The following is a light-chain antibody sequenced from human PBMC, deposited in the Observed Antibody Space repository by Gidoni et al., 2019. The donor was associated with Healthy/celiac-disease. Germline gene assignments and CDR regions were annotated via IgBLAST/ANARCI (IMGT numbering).Light chain of an antibody. Sequence: QSALTQPASESGSPGQSITVSCTGTSSDVGGYNYVSWYQQHPGKAPTLMIYEVSPRPSGVSTRFSCSKSVNTASLTISGLQAEDEAAYYCSSYTSSSTKVFGPGTKVPVL. CDR3: SSYTSSSTKV. CDR2: EVS. V-gene: IGLV2-14*01. J-gene: IGLJ1*01. CDR1: SSDVGGYNY.